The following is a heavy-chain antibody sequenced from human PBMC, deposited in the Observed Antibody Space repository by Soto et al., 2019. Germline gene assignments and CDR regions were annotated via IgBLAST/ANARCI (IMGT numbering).Heavy chain of an antibody. J-gene: IGHJ4*02. CDR2: VNSDGSIT. Sequence: GASLRLSCAASGFTFSSYWMHWVRQAPGKGLVWVSRVNSDGSITNYADAVKGRFTISRDNAKNTLYLQMDGLRAEDKAVDYCARVVATTWYWGQGTLVTVS. D-gene: IGHD1-26*01. CDR1: GFTFSSYW. CDR3: ARVVATTWY. V-gene: IGHV3-74*01.